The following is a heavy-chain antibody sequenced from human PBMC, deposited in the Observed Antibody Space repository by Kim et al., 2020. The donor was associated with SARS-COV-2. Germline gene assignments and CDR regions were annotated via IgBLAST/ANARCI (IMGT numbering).Heavy chain of an antibody. CDR3: ARDISSGWYIDY. V-gene: IGHV1-2*02. Sequence: YAQKLQGRVTMTRDTSISTAYMELSRLRSDDTAVYYCARDISSGWYIDYWGQGTLVTVSS. D-gene: IGHD6-19*01. J-gene: IGHJ4*02.